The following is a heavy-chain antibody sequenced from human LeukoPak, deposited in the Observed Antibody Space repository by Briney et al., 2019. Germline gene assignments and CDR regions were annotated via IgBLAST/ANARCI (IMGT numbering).Heavy chain of an antibody. CDR3: ARREEYSSSSTFDY. CDR1: GGSISSSSYY. Sequence: SETLSLTCTVSGGSISSSSYYWGWIRQPPGKGLEWIGSIYYSGSTYYNPSLKSRVTISVDTSKNQFSLKLSSVTTADTAVYYCARREEYSSSSTFDYWGQGTLVTVSS. V-gene: IGHV4-39*01. D-gene: IGHD6-6*01. CDR2: IYYSGST. J-gene: IGHJ4*02.